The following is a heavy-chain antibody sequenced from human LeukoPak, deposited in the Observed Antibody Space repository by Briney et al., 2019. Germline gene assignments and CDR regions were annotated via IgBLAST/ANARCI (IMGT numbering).Heavy chain of an antibody. V-gene: IGHV3-20*04. J-gene: IGHJ5*02. CDR1: GFTFDDYG. Sequence: GGSLRLSCAASGFTFDDYGMSWVRQAPGKGLEWVSGINWNGGSTGYADSVKGRFTISRDNAKNSLYLQMNSLRAEDTAVYYCARAITMVRGVIDWFDPWGQGTLVTVSS. D-gene: IGHD3-10*01. CDR3: ARAITMVRGVIDWFDP. CDR2: INWNGGST.